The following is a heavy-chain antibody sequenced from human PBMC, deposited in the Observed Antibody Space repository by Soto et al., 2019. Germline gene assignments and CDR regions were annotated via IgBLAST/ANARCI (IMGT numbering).Heavy chain of an antibody. CDR2: ISTNGGDT. D-gene: IGHD6-19*01. Sequence: EVQLLESGGGLVQPGGSLRLSCAASEFPFSIYTMTWVRQAPGKGLEWVSTISTNGGDTKYADSVKGRFAISRDNSKNTLLLQINSLRIEDTAMYYCLKGGWLDYFGQGTLVTGSS. J-gene: IGHJ4*02. CDR1: EFPFSIYT. V-gene: IGHV3-23*01. CDR3: LKGGWLDY.